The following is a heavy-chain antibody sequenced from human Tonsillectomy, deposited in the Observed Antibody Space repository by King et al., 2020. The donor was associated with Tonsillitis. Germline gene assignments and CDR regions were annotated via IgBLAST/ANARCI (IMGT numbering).Heavy chain of an antibody. D-gene: IGHD3-22*01. CDR1: GFTFSDYY. CDR3: ASGYDSSGYYYYYYYGMDV. Sequence: VQLVESGGGLVKPGGSLRLSCAASGFTFSDYYMSWIRQAPGKGLEWVSYISSSSSYTNYADSVKGRFTISRDNAKNSSYLQMNSLRAEDTAVYYCASGYDSSGYYYYYYYGMDVWGQGTTVTVSS. CDR2: ISSSSSYT. J-gene: IGHJ6*02. V-gene: IGHV3-11*06.